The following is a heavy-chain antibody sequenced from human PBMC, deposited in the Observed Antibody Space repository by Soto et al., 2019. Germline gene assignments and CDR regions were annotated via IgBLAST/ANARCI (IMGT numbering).Heavy chain of an antibody. J-gene: IGHJ4*02. CDR3: ARALGSGWYVGYFDF. D-gene: IGHD6-19*01. CDR2: ISHDGSTE. V-gene: IGHV3-30-3*01. Sequence: RLSCAASGFTLSSYALHWVRQAPGKGLEWVALISHDGSTENYADSAKGRFTISRDTSKNTLYLQMNSLRTEDTAVYYCARALGSGWYVGYFDFWGQGALVTVSS. CDR1: GFTLSSYA.